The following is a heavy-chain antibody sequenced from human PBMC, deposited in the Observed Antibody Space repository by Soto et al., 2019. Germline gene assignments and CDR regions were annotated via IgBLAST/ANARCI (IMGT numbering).Heavy chain of an antibody. V-gene: IGHV4-59*08. CDR3: AGPGRGWGALHY. CDR2: IYYSGST. Sequence: QVQLQESGPGRVKPSETLSLTCTVSNDSISTYYWTWIRQPPGKGLEWIGFIYYSGSTNYNPSLQSRVTISVDTSKNQFSLKKHSVTAADTAVYYCAGPGRGWGALHYWGQGTLVTVSS. CDR1: NDSISTYY. J-gene: IGHJ4*02. D-gene: IGHD6-19*01.